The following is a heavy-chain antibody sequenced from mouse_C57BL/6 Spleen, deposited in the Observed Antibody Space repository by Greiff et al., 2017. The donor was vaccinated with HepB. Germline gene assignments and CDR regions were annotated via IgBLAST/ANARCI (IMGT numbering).Heavy chain of an antibody. D-gene: IGHD2-3*01. CDR3: ARPGDGYYGGYFDV. V-gene: IGHV5-17*01. CDR1: GFTFSDYG. J-gene: IGHJ1*03. Sequence: EVKLMESGGGLVKPGGSLKLSCAASGFTFSDYGMHWVRQAPEKGLEWVAYISSGSSTIYYADTVKGRFTISRDNAKNTLFLQMTSLRSEDTAMYYCARPGDGYYGGYFDVWGTGTTVTVSS. CDR2: ISSGSSTI.